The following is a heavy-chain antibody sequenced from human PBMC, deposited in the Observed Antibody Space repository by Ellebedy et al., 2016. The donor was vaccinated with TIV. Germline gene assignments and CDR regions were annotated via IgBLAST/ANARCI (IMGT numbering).Heavy chain of an antibody. J-gene: IGHJ4*02. Sequence: ASVKVSCXASGYTFTSHTIDWVRQAPGQRLEWLGWINAGNGNTKYSQKFQGRVTITRDTSARTVYMEMRSLRSEDTALFYCARDPEGAYYYGSGKFDYWGQGTLVTVSS. V-gene: IGHV1-3*01. CDR2: INAGNGNT. CDR3: ARDPEGAYYYGSGKFDY. D-gene: IGHD3-10*01. CDR1: GYTFTSHT.